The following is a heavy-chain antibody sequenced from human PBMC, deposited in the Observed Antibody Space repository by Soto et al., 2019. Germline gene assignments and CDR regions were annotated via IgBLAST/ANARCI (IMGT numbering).Heavy chain of an antibody. CDR1: GDTFNDYY. CDR3: ARESGGATATLDYYYFYMDV. CDR2: INPNGGAT. J-gene: IGHJ6*03. Sequence: ASVKVSCKSSGDTFNDYYIHWVRQAPGQGLEWMGWINPNGGATKYAQKFQGWVTMTRDTSIRTVYMQLSRLRSDDTAVYYCARESGGATATLDYYYFYMDVWGTGTTVTVSS. V-gene: IGHV1-2*04. D-gene: IGHD5-12*01.